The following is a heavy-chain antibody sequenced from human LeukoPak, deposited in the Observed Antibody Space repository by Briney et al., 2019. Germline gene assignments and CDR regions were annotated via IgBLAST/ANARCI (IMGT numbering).Heavy chain of an antibody. J-gene: IGHJ4*02. V-gene: IGHV1-69*01. CDR2: IIPIFGTA. D-gene: IGHD2-15*01. CDR1: GGTFSSYA. CDR3: ARDKVSVVVAATPLDY. Sequence: GASVKVSCKASGGTFSSYAISWVRQAPGQGLEWMGGIIPIFGTANYAQKFQGRVTITADESTSTAYMELSSLRAEDTAVYYCARDKVSVVVAATPLDYWGQGTLVTVSS.